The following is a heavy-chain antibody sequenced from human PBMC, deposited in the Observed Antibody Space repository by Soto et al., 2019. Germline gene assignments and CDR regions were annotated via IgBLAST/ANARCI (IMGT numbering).Heavy chain of an antibody. CDR1: GFTFSSYS. J-gene: IGHJ3*02. CDR2: ISSSSSYI. V-gene: IGHV3-21*01. CDR3: AKDTISRAVDI. D-gene: IGHD3-3*01. Sequence: EVQLVESGGGLVKPGGSLRLSCAASGFTFSSYSMNWVRQAPGKGLEWVSSISSSSSYIYYADSVKGRFTISRDNAKNSLYLQMNSLRAEDTAVYYCAKDTISRAVDIWGQGTMVTVSS.